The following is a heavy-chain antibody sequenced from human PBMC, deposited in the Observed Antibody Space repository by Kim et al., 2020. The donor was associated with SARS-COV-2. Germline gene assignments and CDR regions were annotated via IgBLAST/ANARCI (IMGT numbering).Heavy chain of an antibody. D-gene: IGHD1-26*01. Sequence: SVKVSCKASGGTFSSYAISWVRQAPGQGLEWMGRIIPILGIANFAQKFQGRVTITADKSTSTPYRELSSLRSEETAVYYCVREMAYRQGLFDYWGQVTL. CDR1: GGTFSSYA. CDR2: IIPILGIA. J-gene: IGHJ4*02. CDR3: VREMAYRQGLFDY. V-gene: IGHV1-69*04.